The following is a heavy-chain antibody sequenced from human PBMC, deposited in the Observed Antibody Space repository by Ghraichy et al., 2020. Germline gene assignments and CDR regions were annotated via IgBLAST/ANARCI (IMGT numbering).Heavy chain of an antibody. CDR1: TFTFSSYA. Sequence: GGSLRLSCAASTFTFSSYAMHWVRQAPGKGLDWVAFIAYDGIEKNYADSVTGRFTVSRDNSKNTMYLQMNSLRAEDTAVYYCAIDRYGPWGQGTLVTVSS. D-gene: IGHD4-17*01. CDR2: IAYDGIEK. V-gene: IGHV3-30*02. CDR3: AIDRYGP. J-gene: IGHJ5*02.